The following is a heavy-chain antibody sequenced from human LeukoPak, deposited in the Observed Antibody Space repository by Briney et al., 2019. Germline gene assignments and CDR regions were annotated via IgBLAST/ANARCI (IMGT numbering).Heavy chain of an antibody. Sequence: AGGSLRLSCAASGFTFSSYGMHWVRQAPGKGLEWVSSISSSSSYIYYADSVKGRFTISRDNAKNSLYLQMNSLRAEDTAVYYCARGSSGWSPAHAFDIWGQGTMVTVSS. V-gene: IGHV3-21*01. CDR2: ISSSSSYI. D-gene: IGHD6-19*01. J-gene: IGHJ3*02. CDR3: ARGSSGWSPAHAFDI. CDR1: GFTFSSYG.